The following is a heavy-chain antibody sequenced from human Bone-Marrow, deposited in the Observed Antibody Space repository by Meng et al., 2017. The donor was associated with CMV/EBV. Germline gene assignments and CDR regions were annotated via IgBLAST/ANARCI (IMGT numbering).Heavy chain of an antibody. CDR1: GFTFDDYG. CDR3: ASSGGSSWYVGTHYYYGMDV. J-gene: IGHJ6*02. V-gene: IGHV3-20*04. CDR2: INWNGGST. D-gene: IGHD6-13*01. Sequence: GESLKISCAASGFTFDDYGMSWVRQAPGKGLEWVSGINWNGGSTGYADSVKGRFTISRDNAKNSLYLQMNSLRAEDTALYYCASSGGSSWYVGTHYYYGMDVWGQGTTVTVSS.